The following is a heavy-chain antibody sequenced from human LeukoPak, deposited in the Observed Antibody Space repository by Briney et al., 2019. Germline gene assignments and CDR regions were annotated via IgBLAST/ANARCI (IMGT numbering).Heavy chain of an antibody. Sequence: TGGSLRLSCEVDGFTFSSYAMNWVRRAPGKGLEWVSGISGSGGSTYYADSVKGRFTISRDNPKNTLYLQMSGLRVEDTAVYYCVTARTLRVTTSFDYWGQGTLVTVSS. V-gene: IGHV3-23*01. CDR1: GFTFSSYA. D-gene: IGHD2-21*02. CDR2: ISGSGGST. J-gene: IGHJ4*02. CDR3: VTARTLRVTTSFDY.